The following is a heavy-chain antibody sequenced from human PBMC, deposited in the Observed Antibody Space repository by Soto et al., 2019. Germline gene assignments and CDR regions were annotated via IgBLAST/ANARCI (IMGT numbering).Heavy chain of an antibody. CDR3: ARVGYAVTTGGAFDI. V-gene: IGHV3-53*01. CDR2: IYSGGST. J-gene: IGHJ3*02. Sequence: ESGGGLIQPGGSLRLSCAASGFTVSSNYMSWVRQAPGTGLAWVSVIYSGGSTYYADSVKGRFTISRDNSKNTLYLQMNSLRAEDTAVYYCARVGYAVTTGGAFDIWGQGTMVTVSS. D-gene: IGHD4-17*01. CDR1: GFTVSSNY.